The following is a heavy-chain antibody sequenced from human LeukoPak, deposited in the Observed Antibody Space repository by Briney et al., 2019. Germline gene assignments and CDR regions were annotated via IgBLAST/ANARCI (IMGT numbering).Heavy chain of an antibody. CDR1: GFTFSSYG. V-gene: IGHV3-30*18. Sequence: GGSLRLSCAASGFTFSSYGMHWVRQAPGKGLEWVAVISYDGSNKYYADSVKGRFTISRDNSKNTLYLQMNSLRAEDTAVYYCAKYDYDSSGYYYWGRGTLVTVSS. J-gene: IGHJ4*02. D-gene: IGHD3-22*01. CDR3: AKYDYDSSGYYY. CDR2: ISYDGSNK.